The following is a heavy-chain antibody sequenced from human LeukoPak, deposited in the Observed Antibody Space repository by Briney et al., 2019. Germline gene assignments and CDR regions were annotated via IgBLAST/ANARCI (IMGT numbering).Heavy chain of an antibody. V-gene: IGHV3-23*01. Sequence: GESLKISCAASGFTFSTNAMSWVRQAPGKGLEWVSAISGSGGSTYYADSVKGRFTISRDNSKSTLYLQMNSLRAEDTAVYYCAKTSQYAYYFDYWGQGTLVTVSS. CDR3: AKTSQYAYYFDY. CDR1: GFTFSTNA. J-gene: IGHJ4*02. CDR2: ISGSGGST.